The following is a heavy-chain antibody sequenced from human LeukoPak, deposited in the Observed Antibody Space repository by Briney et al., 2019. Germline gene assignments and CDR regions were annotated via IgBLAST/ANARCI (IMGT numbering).Heavy chain of an antibody. CDR3: ARESGTSRLYYMDV. V-gene: IGHV3-30*02. CDR1: GFTFSSYG. J-gene: IGHJ6*03. Sequence: GGSLRLSCAASGFTFSSYGMHWVRQAPGKGLEWVAFIRYDGSNKYYADSVKGRFTISRDNSKNTLYLQMNSLRAEDTAVYYCARESGTSRLYYMDVWGKGTTVTVSS. D-gene: IGHD1-26*01. CDR2: IRYDGSNK.